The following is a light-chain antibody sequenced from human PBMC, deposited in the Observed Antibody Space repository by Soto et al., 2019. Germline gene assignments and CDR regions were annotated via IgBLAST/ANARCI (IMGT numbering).Light chain of an antibody. V-gene: IGKV3-20*01. CDR1: QSVSSSY. CDR2: GAS. J-gene: IGKJ1*01. CDR3: QQYGSSSWT. Sequence: EIILTQSPDTLSLSPGERATLSFRASQSVSSSYLAWYQQQPGQAPRLLIYGASSRATGIPDRFSGSGSGTDFTLTISRLEPEDFAVYYCQQYGSSSWTFGQGTKVDI.